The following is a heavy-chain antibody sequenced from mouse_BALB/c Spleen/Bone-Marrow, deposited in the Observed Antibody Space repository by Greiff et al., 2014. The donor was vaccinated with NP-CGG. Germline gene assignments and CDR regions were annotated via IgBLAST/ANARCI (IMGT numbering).Heavy chain of an antibody. CDR2: ISSGGGNT. V-gene: IGHV5-6*02. Sequence: EVKVEESGGDLVKPGGSLKLSCAASGFTFSSYGMSWGRQTPDKRLEWVATISSGGGNTYYPDSVKGRFTISRDNAKNTLYLQMSSLKSEDTAMYYCARHQRYYAMDYWGQGTSVTVSS. CDR3: ARHQRYYAMDY. J-gene: IGHJ4*01. CDR1: GFTFSSYG.